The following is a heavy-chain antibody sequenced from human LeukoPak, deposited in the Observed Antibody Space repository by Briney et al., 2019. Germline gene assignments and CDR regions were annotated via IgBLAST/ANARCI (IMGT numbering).Heavy chain of an antibody. CDR1: GYTFTSYY. V-gene: IGHV1-46*01. D-gene: IGHD2-15*01. CDR3: TRGRWSATTASYYLDF. J-gene: IGHJ4*02. Sequence: ASVKVSCKASGYTFTSYYMHWVRQVPGQGLEWMGIINPSGGSTSYAQKFQGRVTITRDTSASTAYMELSSLTFEDTAVYYCTRGRWSATTASYYLDFWGQGTLVTVSS. CDR2: INPSGGST.